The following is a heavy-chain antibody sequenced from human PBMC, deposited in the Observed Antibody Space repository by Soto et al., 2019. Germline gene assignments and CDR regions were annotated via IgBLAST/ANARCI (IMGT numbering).Heavy chain of an antibody. D-gene: IGHD1-26*01. CDR3: ARAVGSYDAFDI. V-gene: IGHV3-64*01. Sequence: EVQLVESGGGLVQPGGSQRLSCAASGFTFSSYAMHWVRQAPGKGLEYVSTISSNGGSTYYANSVKGRFTISRDNSKNTLYLQMGTLRVEDMAVYYCARAVGSYDAFDIWGQGTMVTVSS. CDR2: ISSNGGST. J-gene: IGHJ3*02. CDR1: GFTFSSYA.